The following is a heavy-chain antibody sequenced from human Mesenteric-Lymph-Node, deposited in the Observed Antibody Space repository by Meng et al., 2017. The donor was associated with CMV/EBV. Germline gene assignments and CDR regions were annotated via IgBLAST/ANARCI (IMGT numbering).Heavy chain of an antibody. D-gene: IGHD1-7*01. V-gene: IGHV1-2*02. J-gene: IGHJ4*02. CDR3: ARDPRPSSSTRTNDDY. CDR2: INPNSGGT. Sequence: ASVKVSCKASGYTFTSYGISWVRQAPGQGLEWMGWINPNSGGTNYAQKFQGRVTMTRDTSIRTAYMELSRLRSDDTAVYYCARDPRPSSSTRTNDDYWGQGTLVTVSS. CDR1: GYTFTSYG.